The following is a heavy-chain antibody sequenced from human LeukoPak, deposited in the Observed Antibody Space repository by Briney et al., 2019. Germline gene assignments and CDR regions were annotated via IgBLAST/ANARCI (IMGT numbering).Heavy chain of an antibody. J-gene: IGHJ6*03. Sequence: GGSLRLSCAASGFTFDDYAMHWVRQAPGKGLEWVSGISWNSGSIGYADSVKGRFTISRDNAKNSLYLQMNSLRAEDMALYYCAKSSSYEYYYYYMDVWGKGATVTVSS. CDR2: ISWNSGSI. CDR1: GFTFDDYA. V-gene: IGHV3-9*03. D-gene: IGHD5-12*01. CDR3: AKSSSYEYYYYYMDV.